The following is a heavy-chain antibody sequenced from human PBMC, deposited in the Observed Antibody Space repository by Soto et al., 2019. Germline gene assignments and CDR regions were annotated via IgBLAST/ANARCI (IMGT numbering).Heavy chain of an antibody. CDR2: INQDGSEK. J-gene: IGHJ5*02. V-gene: IGHV3-7*01. CDR1: GFIFSNNA. CDR3: AGKLYYYDSGSYGWFDP. Sequence: PGGSLRLSCAASGFIFSNNAMSWVRQAPGKGLEWVANINQDGSEKYYVDSVKGRFTISRDNAKNSSYLQMNSLRAEDTALYYCAGKLYYYDSGSYGWFDPWGQGALVTVSS. D-gene: IGHD3-22*01.